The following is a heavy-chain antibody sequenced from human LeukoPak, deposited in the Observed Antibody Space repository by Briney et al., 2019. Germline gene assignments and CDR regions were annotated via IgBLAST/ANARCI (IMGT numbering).Heavy chain of an antibody. D-gene: IGHD6-13*01. V-gene: IGHV3-23*01. CDR2: ISGSGDSP. CDR3: AKGWSGSSWYSI. CDR1: GFTFSGYT. Sequence: GGSLRLSCAASGFTFSGYTMSWVRQVPGKGLEWVSGISGSGDSPYYADSVKGRFTISRDNSKNTLSLQMNSLRAEDTAIYYCAKGWSGSSWYSIWGQGTMVTVSS. J-gene: IGHJ3*02.